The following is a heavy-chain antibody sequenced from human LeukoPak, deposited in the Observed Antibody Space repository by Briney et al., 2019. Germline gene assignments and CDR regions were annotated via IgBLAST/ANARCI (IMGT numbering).Heavy chain of an antibody. D-gene: IGHD3-10*01. CDR1: GFTFDDYA. J-gene: IGHJ4*02. CDR3: ASHYYGSGKFEN. Sequence: GGSLRLSCATSGFTFDDYAMHWVRQPPGKGLEWVSGISWGTGTTGYADSVKGRFTLSRDNAKSSLYLQMNSLRAEDTAVYYCASHYYGSGKFENWGQGTLVTVSS. V-gene: IGHV3-9*01. CDR2: ISWGTGTT.